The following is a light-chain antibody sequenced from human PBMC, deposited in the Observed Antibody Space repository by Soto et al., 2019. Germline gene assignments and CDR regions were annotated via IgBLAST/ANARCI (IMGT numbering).Light chain of an antibody. J-gene: IGLJ2*01. CDR3: SSYTSSSTYVV. V-gene: IGLV2-14*03. CDR1: SSDVGGYNY. Sequence: QSALTQPASVSGSPGQSITISCTGNSSDVGGYNYVSWYQQHPGKAPQLIIYDVTNRPSGVSNRFSGSKSGNTASLTVSGLQAEDEADYYCSSYTSSSTYVVFGGGTKLTVL. CDR2: DVT.